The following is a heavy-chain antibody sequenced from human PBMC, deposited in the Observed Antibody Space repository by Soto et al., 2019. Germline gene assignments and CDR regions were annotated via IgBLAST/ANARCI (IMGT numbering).Heavy chain of an antibody. CDR2: IFYSGNT. CDR3: ARVFGSGSYYFDY. Sequence: SETXSLTCTVSGGSITNAAYYWGWIRQPPGKGLECIGIIFYSGNTYYRPSLKSRVTMSVDTSKNQFSLKLSSVSAADTSMYYCARVFGSGSYYFDYWGQGTLVTVSS. V-gene: IGHV4-39*01. D-gene: IGHD3-10*01. CDR1: GGSITNAAYY. J-gene: IGHJ4*02.